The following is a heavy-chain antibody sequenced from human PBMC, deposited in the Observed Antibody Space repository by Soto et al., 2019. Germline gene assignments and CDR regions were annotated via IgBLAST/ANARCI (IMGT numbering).Heavy chain of an antibody. D-gene: IGHD4-17*01. CDR1: GGSISSGGYY. CDR2: IYYSGST. V-gene: IGHV4-31*03. Sequence: PSETLSLTCTVSGGSISSGGYYWSWIRQHPGKGLEWIGYIYYSGSTYYNPSLKSRVTISVDTSKNQFSLKLSSVTAADTAVYYCARGDYGDYNDAFEIWGQGTMVTV. J-gene: IGHJ3*02. CDR3: ARGDYGDYNDAFEI.